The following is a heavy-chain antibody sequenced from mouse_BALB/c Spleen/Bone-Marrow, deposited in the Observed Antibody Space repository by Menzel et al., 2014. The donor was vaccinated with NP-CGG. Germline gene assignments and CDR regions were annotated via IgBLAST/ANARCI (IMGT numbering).Heavy chain of an antibody. CDR1: GFTFSSYG. V-gene: IGHV5-6*01. CDR3: ARHQRYYAMDY. Sequence: EVQRVESGGDLVKPGGSLKLSCAASGFTFSSYGMSWGRQTPDKRLEWVATISSGGSNTYYPDSVKGRFTISRDNAKNTRYLQMSSLKSEDTAMYYCARHQRYYAMDYWGQGTSVTVSS. CDR2: ISSGGSNT. J-gene: IGHJ4*01.